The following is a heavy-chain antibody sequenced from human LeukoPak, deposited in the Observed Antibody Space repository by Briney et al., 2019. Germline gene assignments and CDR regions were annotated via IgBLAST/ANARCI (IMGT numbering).Heavy chain of an antibody. Sequence: ASVKVSCKASGYTFTSYYMHWVRQAPGQGLEWMGIINPSGGSTSYAQKFQGRVTMTRNTSISTAYMELSSLRSEDTAVYYCARVWQQLDEDAFDIWGQGTMVTVSS. CDR1: GYTFTSYY. CDR2: INPSGGST. D-gene: IGHD6-13*01. V-gene: IGHV1-46*01. CDR3: ARVWQQLDEDAFDI. J-gene: IGHJ3*02.